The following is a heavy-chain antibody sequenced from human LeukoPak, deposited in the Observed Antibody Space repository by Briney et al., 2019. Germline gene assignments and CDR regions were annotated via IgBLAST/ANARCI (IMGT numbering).Heavy chain of an antibody. Sequence: GASVKVSCKASGGTFSSYAISWVRQAPGQGLEWMGGTIPIFGTANYAQKFQGRVTITADESTSTAYMELSSLRSEDTAVYYCARGCSGGSCYSFIDYYYYMDVWGKGTTVTVSS. CDR1: GGTFSSYA. CDR3: ARGCSGGSCYSFIDYYYYMDV. D-gene: IGHD2-15*01. CDR2: TIPIFGTA. J-gene: IGHJ6*03. V-gene: IGHV1-69*13.